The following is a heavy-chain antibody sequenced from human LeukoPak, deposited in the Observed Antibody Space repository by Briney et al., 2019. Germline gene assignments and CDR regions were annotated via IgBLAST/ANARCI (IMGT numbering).Heavy chain of an antibody. Sequence: ASGKVSCKASGYTFTSYYMHWVRQAPGQGREWRGVIKPSGGSTSYAQKFQGRVTITRDTATSTVYMELSSLRSEDTAVYYCARSQQYQLLLPWGQGTLVTVSS. J-gene: IGHJ5*02. CDR3: ARSQQYQLLLP. D-gene: IGHD2-2*01. CDR2: IKPSGGST. CDR1: GYTFTSYY. V-gene: IGHV1-46*01.